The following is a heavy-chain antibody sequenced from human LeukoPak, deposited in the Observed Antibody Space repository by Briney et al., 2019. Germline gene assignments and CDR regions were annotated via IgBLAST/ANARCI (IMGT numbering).Heavy chain of an antibody. D-gene: IGHD3-22*01. Sequence: PGGSLRLSCAASGFTFSDYYMSWIRQAPGKGLEWVSYISSSGSTIYYADSVKGRFTISRDNAKNSLYLQMNSLRAEDTAVYYCARAAINYYDSSGPIDYWGQGTLDTVSS. CDR2: ISSSGSTI. J-gene: IGHJ4*02. V-gene: IGHV3-11*01. CDR1: GFTFSDYY. CDR3: ARAAINYYDSSGPIDY.